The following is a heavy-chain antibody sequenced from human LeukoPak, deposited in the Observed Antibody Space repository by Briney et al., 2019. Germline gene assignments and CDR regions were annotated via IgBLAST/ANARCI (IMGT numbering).Heavy chain of an antibody. CDR2: FDPEDGET. CDR3: ATDPVDTAMVKDRYYYGMDV. CDR1: GYTLTELS. Sequence: ASVKVSCKVSGYTLTELSMHWVRQAPGKGLEGMGGFDPEDGETIYAQKFQGRVTMTEDTSTDTAYMELSSLRSEDTAVYYCATDPVDTAMVKDRYYYGMDVWGQGTTVTVSS. J-gene: IGHJ6*02. V-gene: IGHV1-24*01. D-gene: IGHD5-18*01.